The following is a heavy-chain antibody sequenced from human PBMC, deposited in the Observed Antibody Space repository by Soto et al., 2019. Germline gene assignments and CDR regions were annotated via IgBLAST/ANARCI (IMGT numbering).Heavy chain of an antibody. CDR1: GYTFTSYY. CDR3: ARESIAKDDDGYYGMDV. J-gene: IGHJ6*02. Sequence: ASVKVSCKASGYTFTSYYMHWVRQAPGQGLEWMGIINPSGGSTSYAQKFQGRVTMTRDTSTSTVYMELSSLRSEDTAVYYCARESIAKDDDGYYGMDVWGQGTTVTVSS. V-gene: IGHV1-46*01. CDR2: INPSGGST. D-gene: IGHD6-13*01.